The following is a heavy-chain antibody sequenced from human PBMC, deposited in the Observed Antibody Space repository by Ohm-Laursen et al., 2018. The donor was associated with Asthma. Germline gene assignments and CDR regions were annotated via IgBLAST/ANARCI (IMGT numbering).Heavy chain of an antibody. D-gene: IGHD4-11*01. CDR2: ISSSSSYT. V-gene: IGHV3-11*06. Sequence: SLRLSCTASGFTFSDYYMSWIRQAPGKGLERVSYISSSSSYTNYADSVKGRFAISRDNAKNSLYLQMNSLRAEDTAVYYCARVVTTVTSFDYWGQGTLVTVSS. J-gene: IGHJ4*02. CDR3: ARVVTTVTSFDY. CDR1: GFTFSDYY.